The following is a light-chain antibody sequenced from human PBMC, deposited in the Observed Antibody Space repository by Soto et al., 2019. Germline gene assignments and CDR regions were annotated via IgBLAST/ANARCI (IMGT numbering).Light chain of an antibody. CDR2: GAS. CDR3: QHYSSSSWT. J-gene: IGKJ1*01. Sequence: EIVLTQSPGTLSLSPGERATLSCRASQSVSSSYLAWYQQKPGQALRLLIYGASSRATGIPDRFSGSGSGTDFTLTISRLEPEDFAVYYCQHYSSSSWTFRQGTKVEIK. V-gene: IGKV3-20*01. CDR1: QSVSSSY.